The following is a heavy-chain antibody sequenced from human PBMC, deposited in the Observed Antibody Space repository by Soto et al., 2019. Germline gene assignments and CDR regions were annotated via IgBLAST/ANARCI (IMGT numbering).Heavy chain of an antibody. CDR3: ARDANYALTFHSYGMDA. V-gene: IGHV1-46*04. CDR1: GYPFTTYY. Sequence: QVQLVQSGAEVKPPGASVKVACKASGYPFTTYYIHWVRQAPGHGPEWMGIINPSADSSTSGCSASYAQKLQGRVTLTRDTSASTVYMELSSLGSEDTAIYYCARDANYALTFHSYGMDAWGQGTTVTVSS. D-gene: IGHD1-7*01. J-gene: IGHJ6*02. CDR2: INPSADSSTSGCSA.